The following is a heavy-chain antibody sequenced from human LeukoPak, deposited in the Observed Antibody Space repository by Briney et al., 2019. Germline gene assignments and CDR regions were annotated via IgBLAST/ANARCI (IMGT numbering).Heavy chain of an antibody. CDR3: ARTYYYGSYYMDV. CDR1: GGSISSYY. J-gene: IGHJ6*03. V-gene: IGHV4-59*01. D-gene: IGHD3-10*01. CDR2: IYYSGST. Sequence: SETLSLTCTVSGGSISSYYWSWIRQPPGKGLEWIGYIYYSGSTNHNPSLKSRVTISVDTSKNQFSLKLSSVTAADTAVYYCARTYYYGSYYMDVWGKGTTVTISS.